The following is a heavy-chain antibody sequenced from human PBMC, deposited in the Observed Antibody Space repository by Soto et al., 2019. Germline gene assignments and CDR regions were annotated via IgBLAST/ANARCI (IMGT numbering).Heavy chain of an antibody. V-gene: IGHV2-70*01. CDR2: IDWDDDK. J-gene: IGHJ6*02. Sequence: SGPTLVNPTQTLTLTCTFSGFSLSTSGMCVSWIRQPPGKALEWLALIDWDDDKYYSTSLKTRLTISKDTSKNQVVLTMTNMDPVDTATYYCARTLGYSGSYPNYYYYGMDAWGQGTTVTVSS. CDR3: ARTLGYSGSYPNYYYYGMDA. D-gene: IGHD1-26*01. CDR1: GFSLSTSGMC.